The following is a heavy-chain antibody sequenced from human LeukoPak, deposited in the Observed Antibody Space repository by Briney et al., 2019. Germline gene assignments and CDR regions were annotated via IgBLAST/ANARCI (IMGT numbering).Heavy chain of an antibody. CDR2: ISSSSSTI. J-gene: IGHJ6*04. CDR1: GFTFSSYA. CDR3: AELGITMIGGV. D-gene: IGHD3-10*02. V-gene: IGHV3-48*01. Sequence: GGSLRLSCAASGFTFSSYAMHWVRQAPGKGLEWVSYISSSSSTIYYADSVKGRFTISRDNAKNSLYLQMNSLRAEDTAVYYCAELGITMIGGVWGKGTTDTISS.